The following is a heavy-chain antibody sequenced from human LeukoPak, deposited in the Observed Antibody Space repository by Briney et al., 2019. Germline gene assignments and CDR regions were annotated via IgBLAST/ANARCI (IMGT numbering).Heavy chain of an antibody. D-gene: IGHD2-8*01. CDR2: MNPNSGNT. J-gene: IGHJ6*02. CDR1: GYTFTSYG. V-gene: IGHV1-8*02. Sequence: ASVKVSCKASGYTFTSYGISWVRQATGQGLEWMGWMNPNSGNTGYAQKFQGRVTMTRNTSISTAYMGLSSLRSEDTAVYYCARGNHCTNGVCYYYYGMDVWGQGTTVTVSS. CDR3: ARGNHCTNGVCYYYYGMDV.